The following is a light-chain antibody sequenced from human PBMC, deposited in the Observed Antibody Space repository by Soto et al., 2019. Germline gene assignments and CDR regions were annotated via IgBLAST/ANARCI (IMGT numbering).Light chain of an antibody. CDR2: DVS. J-gene: IGLJ3*02. CDR3: SSYTSSSTQV. V-gene: IGLV2-14*01. CDR1: SSDVGGYNY. Sequence: QSALTQPASVSGSPGQSITISCTGISSDVGGYNYVSWYQQHPGKAPKLMIYDVSNRPSGVSNRFSGSKSGNTASLTISGLQAEDEADYYCSSYTSSSTQVFGGGTKVTVL.